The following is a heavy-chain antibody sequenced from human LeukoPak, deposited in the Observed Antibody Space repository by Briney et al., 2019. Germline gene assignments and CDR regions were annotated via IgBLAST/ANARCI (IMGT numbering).Heavy chain of an antibody. D-gene: IGHD3-22*01. CDR3: ARGVITMIVVVITPNDAFDI. CDR2: ISSSSSYI. J-gene: IGHJ3*02. CDR1: GFTFSSYS. V-gene: IGHV3-21*01. Sequence: GGSLRLSCAASGFTFSSYSMNWVRQAPGKGLEWVSSISSSSSYIYYADSVKGRFTISRDNAKNSLYPQMNSLRAEDTAVYYCARGVITMIVVVITPNDAFDIWGQGTMVTVSS.